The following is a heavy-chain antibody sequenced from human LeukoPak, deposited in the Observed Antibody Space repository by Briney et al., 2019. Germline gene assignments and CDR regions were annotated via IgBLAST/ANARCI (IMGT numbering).Heavy chain of an antibody. Sequence: GASVKVSCKGSGYTFTRSGISWVRQAPGQGLEWMGWISVYNGKTNYAQKFQGRMTLTTDTSTSTAYMELRSLRSDDTAVYFCARGQEFIVPGPGNSWFDPWGQGSLVTVSS. D-gene: IGHD1-1*01. CDR3: ARGQEFIVPGPGNSWFDP. V-gene: IGHV1-18*01. CDR2: ISVYNGKT. J-gene: IGHJ5*02. CDR1: GYTFTRSG.